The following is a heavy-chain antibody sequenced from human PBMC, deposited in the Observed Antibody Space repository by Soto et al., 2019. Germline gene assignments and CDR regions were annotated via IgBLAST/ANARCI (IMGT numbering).Heavy chain of an antibody. CDR2: IYYSGRT. Sequence: PSDTLSLTCIVSGESISSSSYYWGWIRQPPGKGLEWIGIIYYSGRTYYNPSFKSRVTISIDTSKNQFSLKLSSVTATDTAVYYCASRRTTVVTQAYFDHWGQGALVTVSS. CDR3: ASRRTTVVTQAYFDH. V-gene: IGHV4-39*01. J-gene: IGHJ4*02. CDR1: GESISSSSYY. D-gene: IGHD2-21*02.